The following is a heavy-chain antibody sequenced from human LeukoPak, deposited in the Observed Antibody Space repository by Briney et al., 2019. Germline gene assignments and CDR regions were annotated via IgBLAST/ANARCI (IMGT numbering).Heavy chain of an antibody. J-gene: IGHJ6*03. D-gene: IGHD3/OR15-3a*01. V-gene: IGHV1-8*01. CDR2: MNPNSGNT. Sequence: ASVTVSSTASVYTFTSYDINWVRQATGQGLEWLGWMNPNSGNTGYAQNFQGRVTMTMNTSITTAYMELSRLRSEDTAVYYCARALSWTTESYYYMDVWGKGTTVTVSS. CDR3: ARALSWTTESYYYMDV. CDR1: VYTFTSYD.